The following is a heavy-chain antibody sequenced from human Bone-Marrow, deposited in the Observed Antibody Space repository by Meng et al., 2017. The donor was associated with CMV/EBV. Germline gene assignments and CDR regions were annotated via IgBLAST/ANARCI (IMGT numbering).Heavy chain of an antibody. D-gene: IGHD3-3*01. CDR1: GFTFISYG. V-gene: IGHV3-30*02. CDR2: IRYDGSYK. CDR3: ARDPAGTYYDFWSGYYGMDV. Sequence: GESLKISCAASGFTFISYGMHWVRQAPGKGLEWVAFIRYDGSYKYYADSVKGRFTISRDNSKNTLYLQMNSLRAEDTAVYYCARDPAGTYYDFWSGYYGMDVWGQGTTVTVSS. J-gene: IGHJ6*02.